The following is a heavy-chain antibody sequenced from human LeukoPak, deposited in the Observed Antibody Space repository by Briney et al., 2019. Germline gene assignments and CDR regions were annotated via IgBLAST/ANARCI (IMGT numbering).Heavy chain of an antibody. CDR1: GYTFTGYY. CDR2: INPNSGGT. Sequence: ASVKVSCKASGYTFTGYYMHWVRQAPGQGLEWMGWINPNSGGTNYAQKFQGRVTMTRDTSISTAYMELSRLRSDDTAVYYCARAGFGCSSTSCYLAYYFDYWGQGTLVTVSS. CDR3: ARAGFGCSSTSCYLAYYFDY. V-gene: IGHV1-2*02. D-gene: IGHD2-2*01. J-gene: IGHJ4*02.